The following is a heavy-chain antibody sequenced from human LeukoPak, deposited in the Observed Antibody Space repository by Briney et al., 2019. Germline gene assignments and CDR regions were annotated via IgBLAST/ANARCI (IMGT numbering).Heavy chain of an antibody. D-gene: IGHD3-10*01. Sequence: SETLSLTCAVYGGSFSGYYWSWIRQPPGKGLEWIGEINHSGSTNYNPSLKSRVTISVDTSKNQFSLKLSSVTAADTAVYYCARRPAILRTMVRGVIHPFDYWGQGTLVTVSS. J-gene: IGHJ4*02. CDR2: INHSGST. CDR1: GGSFSGYY. V-gene: IGHV4-34*01. CDR3: ARRPAILRTMVRGVIHPFDY.